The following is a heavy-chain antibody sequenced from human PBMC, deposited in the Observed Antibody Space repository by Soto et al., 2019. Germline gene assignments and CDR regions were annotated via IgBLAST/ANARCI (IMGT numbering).Heavy chain of an antibody. CDR2: ISGSGGST. CDR3: AKVTTRSGWLRYWYFDL. CDR1: GFTFSSYA. J-gene: IGHJ2*01. D-gene: IGHD6-19*01. Sequence: EVQLLESGGGLVQPGGSLRLSCAASGFTFSSYAMSWVRQAPGKGLEWVSAISGSGGSTYYADSVKGRFTISRDNSKNTLYLQMDSMRADDTAVYYCAKVTTRSGWLRYWYFDLWGRGTLVTVSS. V-gene: IGHV3-23*01.